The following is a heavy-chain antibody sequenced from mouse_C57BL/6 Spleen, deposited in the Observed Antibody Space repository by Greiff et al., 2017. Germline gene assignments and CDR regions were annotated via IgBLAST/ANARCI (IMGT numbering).Heavy chain of an antibody. CDR3: ARGGVGNYDAMDY. Sequence: EVHLVESEGGLVQPGSSMKLSCTASGFTFSDYYMAWVSQVPEKGLEWVANINYDGSSTYYLDSLKSRFIISRDNAKNILYLQMSSLKSEDTATYYCARGGVGNYDAMDYWGQGTSVTVSS. CDR1: GFTFSDYY. D-gene: IGHD2-1*01. CDR2: INYDGSST. V-gene: IGHV5-16*01. J-gene: IGHJ4*01.